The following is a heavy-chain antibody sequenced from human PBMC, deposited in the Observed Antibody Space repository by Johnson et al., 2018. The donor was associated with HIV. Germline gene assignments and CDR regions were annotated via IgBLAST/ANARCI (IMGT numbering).Heavy chain of an antibody. V-gene: IGHV3-11*04. CDR1: GFTFRDYY. CDR3: ARVPSGTPSSI. Sequence: VQLVESGGGLVKPGGSLRLSCVVSGFTFRDYYMSWIRQAPGKGLEWVSYISSSGTTIYYADSVKGRFTITRDNVKNSLYLQMNSLRAEDTAVYYCARVPSGTPSSIWGQGTKVTVS. CDR2: ISSSGTTI. J-gene: IGHJ3*02. D-gene: IGHD1-1*01.